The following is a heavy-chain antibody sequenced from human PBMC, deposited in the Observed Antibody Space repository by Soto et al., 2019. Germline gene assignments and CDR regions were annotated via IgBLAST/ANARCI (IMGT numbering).Heavy chain of an antibody. CDR3: GGREMVRGVPRSFGYYYGMDV. Sequence: QVQLVQSGAEVKKPGASVKVSCKASGYTFTSYDINWVRQATGQGLEWMGWMNPNSGNTGYAQKFQGRVTMTRNTSISTAYMELSSLRSEDTAVYYCGGREMVRGVPRSFGYYYGMDVWGQGTTVTVSS. CDR2: MNPNSGNT. D-gene: IGHD3-10*01. V-gene: IGHV1-8*01. CDR1: GYTFTSYD. J-gene: IGHJ6*02.